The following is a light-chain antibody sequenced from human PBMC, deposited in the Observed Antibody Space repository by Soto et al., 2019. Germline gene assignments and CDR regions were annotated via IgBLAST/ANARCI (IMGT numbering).Light chain of an antibody. Sequence: VVTQDPSLTVSPGGTVTLTCGSSTGAVTNGHYPYWFQQKPGQAPRTLIYDTTNRHSWTPARFSGSLLGGKAALTLSGAQPEDEAEYYCLLSYNGPYVFGTGTKVTVL. CDR1: TGAVTNGHY. CDR3: LLSYNGPYV. J-gene: IGLJ1*01. CDR2: DTT. V-gene: IGLV7-46*01.